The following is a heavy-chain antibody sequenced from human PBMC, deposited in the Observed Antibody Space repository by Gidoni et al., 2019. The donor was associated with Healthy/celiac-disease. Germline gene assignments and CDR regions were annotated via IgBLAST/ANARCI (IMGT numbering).Heavy chain of an antibody. J-gene: IGHJ6*02. Sequence: QVQLVESGGGVVQPGRSLRLSCAASGVTFSSYGLHWVRQAPGKGLEWVAVIWYDESNKYYADSVKGRFTISRDNSKNTLYLQMNSLRAEDTAVYYCARDQYYDSSGYYYVVSGMDVWGQGTTVTVSS. CDR1: GVTFSSYG. D-gene: IGHD3-22*01. V-gene: IGHV3-33*01. CDR2: IWYDESNK. CDR3: ARDQYYDSSGYYYVVSGMDV.